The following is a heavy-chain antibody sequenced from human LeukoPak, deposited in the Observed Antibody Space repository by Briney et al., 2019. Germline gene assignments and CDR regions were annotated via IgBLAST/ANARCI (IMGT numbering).Heavy chain of an antibody. CDR1: GGSISSSNW. CDR2: IYHSGST. Sequence: SETLSLTCAVSGGSISSSNWWSWVRQPPGKGLEWIGEIYHSGSTNYNPSLKSRVTISVDKSKNQFSLKLSSVTAADTAVYYCASEGLLSNNWFDPWGQGTLVTVSS. CDR3: ASEGLLSNNWFDP. J-gene: IGHJ5*02. V-gene: IGHV4-4*02. D-gene: IGHD3/OR15-3a*01.